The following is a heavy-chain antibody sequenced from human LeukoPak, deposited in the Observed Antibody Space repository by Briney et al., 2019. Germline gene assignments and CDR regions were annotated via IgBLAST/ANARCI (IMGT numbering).Heavy chain of an antibody. V-gene: IGHV3-30-3*01. Sequence: GGSLRLSCAASGFTFSNYAMHWVRQAPGKGLEWVALLSYDGTNKNYADSVKGRFTISRDNSKNTLYLQMNSLRAEDTAVYYCATDPTFRAFDYWGQGTLVTVSS. J-gene: IGHJ4*02. D-gene: IGHD2/OR15-2a*01. CDR3: ATDPTFRAFDY. CDR1: GFTFSNYA. CDR2: LSYDGTNK.